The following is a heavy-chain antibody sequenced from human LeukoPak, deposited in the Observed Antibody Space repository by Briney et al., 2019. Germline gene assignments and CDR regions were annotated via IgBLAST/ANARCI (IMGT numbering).Heavy chain of an antibody. CDR1: GGSISSGGYS. Sequence: SQTLSLTCAVSGGSISSGGYSWSWIPQPPGKGLEWIGYMYHGGSIYYNPSLEGRVTISVDRSKNQLSLTVSSVTAADTAVYYCASTNDFGDYMGAWGQGTLVTVSS. CDR3: ASTNDFGDYMGA. J-gene: IGHJ5*02. CDR2: MYHGGSI. V-gene: IGHV4-30-2*01. D-gene: IGHD4-17*01.